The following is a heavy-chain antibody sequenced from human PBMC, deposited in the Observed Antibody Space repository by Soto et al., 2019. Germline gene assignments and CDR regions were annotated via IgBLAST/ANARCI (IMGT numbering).Heavy chain of an antibody. Sequence: SELLSHPRSVVWGSICSRGYYRSWIRQHPGKGLEWIWYIYYSGSTYDNPSLKSRDTISVDTSKNQFSLKLSSVTAADTAVYYCARDGSNFWNLYSRRVYYYGMDVWGQGTMVTVSS. J-gene: IGHJ6*02. CDR2: IYYSGST. CDR3: ARDGSNFWNLYSRRVYYYGMDV. V-gene: IGHV4-31*03. D-gene: IGHD3-10*01. CDR1: WGSICSRGYY.